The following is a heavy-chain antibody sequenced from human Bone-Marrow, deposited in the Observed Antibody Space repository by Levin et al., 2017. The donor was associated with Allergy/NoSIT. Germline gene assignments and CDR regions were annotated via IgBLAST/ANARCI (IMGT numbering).Heavy chain of an antibody. V-gene: IGHV4-39*01. CDR3: ARQACSGGICYSVLFGWFDT. Sequence: KSSETLSLTCTVSGDSISNSNYYWGWVRQSPGMGLEWMGSINYIGSTYSRCRVTMSVDTSKNQFSLKLGSVTAADTAVYYCARQACSGGICYSVLFGWFDTWGQGTLVTVSS. CDR2: INYIGST. J-gene: IGHJ5*02. D-gene: IGHD2-15*01. CDR1: GDSISNSNYY.